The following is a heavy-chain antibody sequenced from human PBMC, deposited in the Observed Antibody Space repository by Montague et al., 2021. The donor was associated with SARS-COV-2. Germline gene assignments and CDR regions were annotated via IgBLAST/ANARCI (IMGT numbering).Heavy chain of an antibody. D-gene: IGHD3-22*01. CDR2: MKQDGSEK. V-gene: IGHV3-7*03. CDR3: ARDEGSHSIYYYDSSGYYVY. CDR1: GFTFSTYW. Sequence: SLRLSCAASGFTFSTYWMSWVRQAPGKGLEWVADMKQDGSEKYYVDSVKGRFTISRDNAKSLLYLEMNSLRAEDTADYYCARDEGSHSIYYYDSSGYYVYWGQGTPVTVSS. J-gene: IGHJ4*02.